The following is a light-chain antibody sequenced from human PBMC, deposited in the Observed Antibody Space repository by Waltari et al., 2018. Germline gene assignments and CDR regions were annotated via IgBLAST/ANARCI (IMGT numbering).Light chain of an antibody. CDR2: QDN. CDR1: KVEDKY. J-gene: IGLJ2*01. CDR3: QAWDSSIEV. Sequence: SYELTQPPSVSVSPGQTVSITCSGAKVEDKYPFWYQQKPGQSPVLVINQDNKRPSGIPERFSGSNSGNTATLTISGTQAVDEADYYCQAWDSSIEVFGGGTKLTVL. V-gene: IGLV3-1*01.